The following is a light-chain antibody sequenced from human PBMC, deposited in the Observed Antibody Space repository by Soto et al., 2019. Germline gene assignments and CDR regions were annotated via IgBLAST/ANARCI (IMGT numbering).Light chain of an antibody. CDR3: QQYGSSLRT. V-gene: IGKV3-20*01. Sequence: EIVLTQSPATLSLSPGERATLSCRASQRIMNNYLAWYQQKPGQTLRLLIYDASSRATGIPARISGSGSGTDFTLTISRLEPEDFAVYYCQQYGSSLRTFGQGTKVEIK. J-gene: IGKJ1*01. CDR1: QRIMNNY. CDR2: DAS.